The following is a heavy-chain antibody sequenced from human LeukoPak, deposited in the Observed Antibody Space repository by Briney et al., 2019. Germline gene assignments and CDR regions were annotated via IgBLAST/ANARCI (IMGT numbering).Heavy chain of an antibody. Sequence: SVKVSCKASGYTFTSYGISWVRQAPGQGLEWMGGIIPIFGTANYAQKFQGRVTITADESTSTAYMELSSLRSEDTAVYYCARDVIGNYYYYYMDVWGKGTTVTVSS. CDR1: GYTFTSYG. CDR2: IIPIFGTA. CDR3: ARDVIGNYYYYYMDV. J-gene: IGHJ6*03. V-gene: IGHV1-69*13.